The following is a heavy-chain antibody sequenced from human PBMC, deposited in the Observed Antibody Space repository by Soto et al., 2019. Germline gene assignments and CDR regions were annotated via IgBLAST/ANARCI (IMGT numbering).Heavy chain of an antibody. CDR2: ISYDGSNK. CDR3: ARDLGQGSVGWYEKAFDI. J-gene: IGHJ3*02. Sequence: GGSLRLSCAASGFTFSSYAMHWVRRAPGKGLEWVAVISYDGSNKYYADSVKGRFTISRDNSKNTLYLQMNSLRAEDTAVYYCARDLGQGSVGWYEKAFDIWGQGTMVTVSS. CDR1: GFTFSSYA. V-gene: IGHV3-30-3*01. D-gene: IGHD6-19*01.